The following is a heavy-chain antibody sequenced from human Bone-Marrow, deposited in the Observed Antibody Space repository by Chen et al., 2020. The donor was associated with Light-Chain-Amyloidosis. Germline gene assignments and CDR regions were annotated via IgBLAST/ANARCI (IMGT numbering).Heavy chain of an antibody. V-gene: IGHV4-39*07. CDR3: ARGPSEVEWGVDKSAFAFDF. J-gene: IGHJ3*01. Sequence: QLQLQESGPGLVEPSQTLSLTCTVSGASIISSEYYWGWMRQAPGKGLEWIGSIFRGDITYYTSSLKSRVTLSVDTSNNHISLRLRSVTAGDTAIYYCARGPSEVEWGVDKSAFAFDFWGQGTMVTVSS. CDR1: GASIISSEYY. CDR2: IFRGDIT. D-gene: IGHD2-21*01.